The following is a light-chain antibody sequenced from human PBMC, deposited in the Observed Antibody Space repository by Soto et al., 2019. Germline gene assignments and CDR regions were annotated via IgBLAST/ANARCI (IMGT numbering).Light chain of an antibody. CDR3: SSYTNNSTYV. V-gene: IGLV2-14*01. Sequence: QSVLTQPPSASGSPGQSVAISRTGTSSDVGGYNYVSWYQQHPGNAPKLMIYEVSNRPSGVSNRFSGSKSGNTASLTISGLQAEDEADYYCSSYTNNSTYVFGPGTKVTVL. J-gene: IGLJ1*01. CDR2: EVS. CDR1: SSDVGGYNY.